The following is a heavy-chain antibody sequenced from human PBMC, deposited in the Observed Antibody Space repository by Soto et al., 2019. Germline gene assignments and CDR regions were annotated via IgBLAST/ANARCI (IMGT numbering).Heavy chain of an antibody. D-gene: IGHD3-3*01. CDR1: GGTFSSYA. J-gene: IGHJ6*02. CDR3: ASATSQYYDFWSGYPLDV. CDR2: IIPILGTA. Sequence: QVQLVQSGAEVKKPGSSVKVSCKASGGTFSSYAISGVRQAPGQGLEWMGGIIPILGTANYAQKFQGRVTITADESTSTAYMELSSLRSEDTAVYYCASATSQYYDFWSGYPLDVWGQGTTVTVSS. V-gene: IGHV1-69*01.